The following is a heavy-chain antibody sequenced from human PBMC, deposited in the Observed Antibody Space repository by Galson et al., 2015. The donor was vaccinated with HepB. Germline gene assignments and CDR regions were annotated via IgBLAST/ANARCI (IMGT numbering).Heavy chain of an antibody. V-gene: IGHV3-30*14. CDR2: ISYNGGKK. Sequence: SLRLSCAASGFPFSSYAMHWVRQAPGKGLGWVALISYNGGKKSYADSVKGRFSISRDNSKNTLYPQMNSLRVDDTAVYFCASGGLNHEYYFDYWGQGTLVTVSS. CDR3: ASGGLNHEYYFDY. J-gene: IGHJ4*02. D-gene: IGHD1-14*01. CDR1: GFPFSSYA.